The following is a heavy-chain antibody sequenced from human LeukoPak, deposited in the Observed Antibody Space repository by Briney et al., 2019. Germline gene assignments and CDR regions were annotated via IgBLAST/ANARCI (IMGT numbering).Heavy chain of an antibody. Sequence: SETLSLTCAVYGGSFSGYYWSWIRRPPGKGLEWIGEINHSGSTNYNPSLKSRVTISVDTSKNQFSLKLSSVTAADTAVYYCARGIGGSDYVWGSYRYTVSYYFDYRGQGTLVTVSS. CDR1: GGSFSGYY. J-gene: IGHJ4*02. V-gene: IGHV4-34*01. D-gene: IGHD3-16*02. CDR2: INHSGST. CDR3: ARGIGGSDYVWGSYRYTVSYYFDY.